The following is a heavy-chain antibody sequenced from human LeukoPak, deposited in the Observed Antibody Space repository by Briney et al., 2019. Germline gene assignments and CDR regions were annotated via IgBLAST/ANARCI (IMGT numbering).Heavy chain of an antibody. CDR2: INPNSGGT. D-gene: IGHD3-10*01. CDR3: ARDSGNRPFDY. V-gene: IGHV1-2*06. Sequence: ASVKVSCMASGYTFTSYYMHWVRQAPGQGLEWMGRINPNSGGTNYAQKFQGRVTMTRDTSISTAYMELSRLRSDDTAVYYCARDSGNRPFDYWGQGTLVTVSS. J-gene: IGHJ4*02. CDR1: GYTFTSYY.